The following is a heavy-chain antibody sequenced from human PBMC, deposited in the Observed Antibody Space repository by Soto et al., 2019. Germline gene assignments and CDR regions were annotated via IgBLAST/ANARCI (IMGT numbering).Heavy chain of an antibody. Sequence: QVQLVQSGAEVKKPGASVKVSCKASGYTFTSYGISWVRQAPGQGLEWMGWISAYNGNTNYAQKLQGRVTMTTDTTTSTAYRELRTLSSDDTAVYYCAGGWFGEVVYYFDYWGQGTLVTVSS. CDR1: GYTFTSYG. CDR3: AGGWFGEVVYYFDY. J-gene: IGHJ4*02. V-gene: IGHV1-18*01. CDR2: ISAYNGNT. D-gene: IGHD3-10*01.